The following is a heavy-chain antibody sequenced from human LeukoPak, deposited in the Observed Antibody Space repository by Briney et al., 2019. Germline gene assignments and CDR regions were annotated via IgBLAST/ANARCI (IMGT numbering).Heavy chain of an antibody. J-gene: IGHJ4*02. Sequence: PGWSLRLSCAASGFTFSSYGMHWVRQAPGKGLEWVSVIYSGGSTYYADSVKGRFTISRDNSKNTLYLQMNSLRAEDTAVYYCARDRGSSWYFDYWGQGTLVTVSS. CDR1: GFTFSSYG. CDR2: IYSGGST. D-gene: IGHD6-13*01. CDR3: ARDRGSSWYFDY. V-gene: IGHV3-66*01.